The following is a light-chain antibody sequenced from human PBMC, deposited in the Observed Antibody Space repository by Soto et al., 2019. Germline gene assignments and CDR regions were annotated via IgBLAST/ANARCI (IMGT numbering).Light chain of an antibody. CDR2: GAS. Sequence: EIVVTQSPATLSVSPGERATLSCRGSQSVSSNLAWYQQKPGQAPRLLIYGASTRATGIPARFSGSGSGTEFTLTISSLQSEDFAVYYCQQYNNLPPWTFGQGTKVEIK. J-gene: IGKJ1*01. CDR3: QQYNNLPPWT. V-gene: IGKV3-15*01. CDR1: QSVSSN.